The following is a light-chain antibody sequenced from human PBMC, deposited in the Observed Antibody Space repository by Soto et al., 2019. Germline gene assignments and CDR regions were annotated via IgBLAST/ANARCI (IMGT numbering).Light chain of an antibody. CDR1: SSNIGAGYD. J-gene: IGLJ3*02. CDR3: QSYDSSLSGSV. CDR2: GNS. Sequence: QSVLTQPPSVSGAPGQRVTISCTGSSSNIGAGYDVHWYQQLPGTAHKLLIYGNSNRPSGVPDRFSGSKSGTSASLAITGLHAEHDADNNCQSYDSSLSGSVFGGGTKVTV. V-gene: IGLV1-40*01.